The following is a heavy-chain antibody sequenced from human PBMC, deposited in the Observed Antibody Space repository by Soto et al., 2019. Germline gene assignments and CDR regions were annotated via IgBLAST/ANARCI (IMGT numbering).Heavy chain of an antibody. D-gene: IGHD1-26*01. CDR1: GYTFTRYY. CDR2: INPSGGST. Sequence: QVQLVQSGAEVKKPGASVKVSCKASGYTFTRYYMHWVRQAPGQGLEWMGIINPSGGSTTYAQKCQGRVTMTRDTSTTTVYMELSSLKSEDTAVYYCARDREWFDPWGQGTLVTVSS. J-gene: IGHJ5*02. V-gene: IGHV1-46*01. CDR3: ARDREWFDP.